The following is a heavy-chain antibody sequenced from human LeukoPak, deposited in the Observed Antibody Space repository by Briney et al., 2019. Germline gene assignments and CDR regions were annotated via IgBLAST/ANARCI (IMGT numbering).Heavy chain of an antibody. Sequence: GGSLRLSCAASGFTFSSYAMSWVRQAPGKGLEWVSAISGSGGSTYYADSVKGRFTISRDNSKNTLYLQMNSLRAEDTAVYYCAKGCVVGYYYDRSGYAAWGQGTLVTVSS. CDR3: AKGCVVGYYYDRSGYAA. J-gene: IGHJ5*02. CDR1: GFTFSSYA. V-gene: IGHV3-23*01. D-gene: IGHD3-22*01. CDR2: ISGSGGST.